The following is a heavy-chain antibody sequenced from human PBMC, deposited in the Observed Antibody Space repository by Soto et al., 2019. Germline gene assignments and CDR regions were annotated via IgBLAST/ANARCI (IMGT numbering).Heavy chain of an antibody. CDR2: ISGSGGST. D-gene: IGHD3-22*01. CDR1: GFTFSSFE. CDR3: EKDYYDISGYSYFDY. V-gene: IGHV3-23*01. J-gene: IGHJ4*02. Sequence: GSLPVPCPPSGFTFSSFEMNEVRQAAGKGLEWVSAISGSGGSTYYADSVKGRYTISRDNSKNMLYLQMNSVRDEDTAVYYCEKDYYDISGYSYFDYWCRVTPVTVAS.